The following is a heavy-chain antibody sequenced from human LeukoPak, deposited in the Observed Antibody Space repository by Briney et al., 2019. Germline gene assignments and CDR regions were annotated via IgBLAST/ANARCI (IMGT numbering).Heavy chain of an antibody. CDR2: ISSSSSYI. V-gene: IGHV3-21*01. Sequence: PGGSLRLSCAASGFTFSSYSMNWVRQAPGKGLEWVSSISSSSSYIYYADSVKGRFTISRDNAKNSLYLQMNSLRAEDTAVYYCARDLFGTTGTTDYYYYGMDVWGQGTTATVSS. J-gene: IGHJ6*02. CDR1: GFTFSSYS. D-gene: IGHD1-1*01. CDR3: ARDLFGTTGTTDYYYYGMDV.